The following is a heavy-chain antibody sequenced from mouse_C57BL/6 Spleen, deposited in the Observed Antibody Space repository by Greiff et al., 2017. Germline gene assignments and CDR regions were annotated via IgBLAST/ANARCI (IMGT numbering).Heavy chain of an antibody. J-gene: IGHJ2*01. Sequence: VQLQQSGAELVKPGASVKLSCTASGFNIKDYYMHWVKQRTEQGLEWIGRIDPEDGDTKYAPKFQGKATITADTSSNTAYLQLSSLTSEDTAVYYCARDYYGSSVFDYWGQGTTLTVSS. CDR3: ARDYYGSSVFDY. CDR2: IDPEDGDT. CDR1: GFNIKDYY. D-gene: IGHD1-1*01. V-gene: IGHV14-2*01.